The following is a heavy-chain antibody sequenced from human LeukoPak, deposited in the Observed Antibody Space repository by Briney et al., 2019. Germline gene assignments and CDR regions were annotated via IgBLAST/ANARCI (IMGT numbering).Heavy chain of an antibody. CDR3: ARVWRDYYDSSGYYEY. J-gene: IGHJ4*02. CDR1: GGTFSSYA. V-gene: IGHV1-69*05. D-gene: IGHD3-22*01. Sequence: GASVKVSCKASGGTFSSYAISWVRQAPGQGLEWMGRIIPIFGTANYAQKFQGRVTITTDESTSTAYMELSSLRSEDTAVYYCARVWRDYYDSSGYYEYWGKGTLVTVSS. CDR2: IIPIFGTA.